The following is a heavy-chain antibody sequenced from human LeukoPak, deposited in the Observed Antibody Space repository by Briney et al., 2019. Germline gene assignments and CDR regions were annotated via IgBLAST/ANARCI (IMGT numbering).Heavy chain of an antibody. J-gene: IGHJ3*02. D-gene: IGHD6-19*01. CDR1: GFTFSSYS. V-gene: IGHV3-21*01. Sequence: GGSLRLSCAASGFTFSSYSMNWVRQAPGKGLEWVSSISSSSGYIYYADSVKGRFTISRDNAKNSLYLQMNSLGAEDTAVYYCARSGVQWQWLLTYDAFDIWGQGTMVTVSS. CDR3: ARSGVQWQWLLTYDAFDI. CDR2: ISSSSGYI.